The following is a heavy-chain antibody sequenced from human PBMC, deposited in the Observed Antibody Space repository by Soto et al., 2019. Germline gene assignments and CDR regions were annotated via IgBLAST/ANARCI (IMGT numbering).Heavy chain of an antibody. D-gene: IGHD3-9*01. CDR2: TSNICSS. J-gene: IGHJ4*02. CDR1: GGSLSGGTNY. Sequence: SATQSITCTVSGGSLSGGTNYWSWIRQPPGKGLEWIGYTSNICSSKYNPSLKSRVTKTTAPPTTHFSRKLTPVTAADTAVYYCARVRCLSKYDILTGYYIFDQGGGGTLVTVSS. CDR3: ARVRCLSKYDILTGYYIFDQ. V-gene: IGHV4-61*03.